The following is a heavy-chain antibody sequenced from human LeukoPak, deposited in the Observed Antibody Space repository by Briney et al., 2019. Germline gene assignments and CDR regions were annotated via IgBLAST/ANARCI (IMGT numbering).Heavy chain of an antibody. D-gene: IGHD2-15*01. CDR2: IYYSGST. V-gene: IGHV4-59*01. J-gene: IGHJ5*02. Sequence: SETLSLTCTVSGGPISSYYWSWIRQPPGKGLEWIGYIYYSGSTNYNPSLKSRVTISVDTPKNQFSLKLSSVTAADTAVYYCARGPGGVVAATSDGVHWFDPWGQGTLVTVSS. CDR1: GGPISSYY. CDR3: ARGPGGVVAATSDGVHWFDP.